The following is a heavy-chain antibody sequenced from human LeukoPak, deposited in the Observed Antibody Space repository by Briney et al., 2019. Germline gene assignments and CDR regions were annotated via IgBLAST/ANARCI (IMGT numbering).Heavy chain of an antibody. CDR1: GGTFSSYA. Sequence: SVKVSCKASGGTFSSYAISWVRQAPGQGLEWMGGIIPIFGTANYAQKFQCRVTITANESTSTAYMELTSLRSEDTAVYYCFRMTTVTTPDDYWGQGTLVTVSS. CDR3: FRMTTVTTPDDY. V-gene: IGHV1-69*13. J-gene: IGHJ4*02. CDR2: IIPIFGTA. D-gene: IGHD4-17*01.